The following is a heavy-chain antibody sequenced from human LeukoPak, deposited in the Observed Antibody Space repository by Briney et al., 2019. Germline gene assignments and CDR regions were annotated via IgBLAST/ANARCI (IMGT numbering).Heavy chain of an antibody. CDR3: ARHEGKLWFGETAMNY. J-gene: IGHJ4*02. V-gene: IGHV4-59*08. CDR1: GGSISSYS. CDR2: MSYSGTT. D-gene: IGHD3-10*01. Sequence: SETLSLTCTVSGGSISSYSWSWVRQPPGKGLEWIAYMSYSGTTNYNPSLKSRVTISVNTSKKQFSLKLSSVTAADTAVYYCARHEGKLWFGETAMNYWGQGTLVTVSS.